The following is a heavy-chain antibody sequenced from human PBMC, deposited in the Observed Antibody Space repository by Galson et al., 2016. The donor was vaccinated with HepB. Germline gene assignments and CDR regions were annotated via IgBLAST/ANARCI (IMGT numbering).Heavy chain of an antibody. CDR2: INPNGGGT. D-gene: IGHD7-27*01. V-gene: IGHV1-2*02. Sequence: SVKVSCKASGYTFTISYISWVRQAPGQGLEWMGWINPNGGGTSYAQKFQGRVTMTSDTSTSTAYMELNSLRSHDTARYYSARSLSTGGRYWGQGTGVTVSS. CDR1: GYTFTISY. CDR3: ARSLSTGGRY. J-gene: IGHJ4*03.